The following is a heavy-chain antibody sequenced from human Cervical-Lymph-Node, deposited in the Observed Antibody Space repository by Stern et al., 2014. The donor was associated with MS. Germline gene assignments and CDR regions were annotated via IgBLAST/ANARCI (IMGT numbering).Heavy chain of an antibody. CDR2: IWYDGSNK. J-gene: IGHJ6*02. CDR3: ARDQVAVTTLYGMDV. V-gene: IGHV3-33*01. Sequence: QVQLVESGGGVVQPGRSLRLSCAASGFTFSSYGMHWVRQAPGKGLEWVAVIWYDGSNKYYADSVKGRFTISRDNSKNTLYLQMNSLRAEDTAVYYCARDQVAVTTLYGMDVWGQGTTVTVSS. D-gene: IGHD4-17*01. CDR1: GFTFSSYG.